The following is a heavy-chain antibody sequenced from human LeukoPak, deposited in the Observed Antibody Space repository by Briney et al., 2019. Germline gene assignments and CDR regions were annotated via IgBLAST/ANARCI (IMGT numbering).Heavy chain of an antibody. CDR1: GDSISAYY. V-gene: IGHV4-59*01. CDR2: IHSSGTT. J-gene: IGHJ5*02. Sequence: SETLSLTRTVSGDSISAYYWSWIRQPPGKGLEWIAFIHSSGTTNYNPSLKSRVSISLDTSNNHFSLKVNSVTAADTAVYYCARGGASSEWFDPWGQGTLVTVSS. D-gene: IGHD6-25*01. CDR3: ARGGASSEWFDP.